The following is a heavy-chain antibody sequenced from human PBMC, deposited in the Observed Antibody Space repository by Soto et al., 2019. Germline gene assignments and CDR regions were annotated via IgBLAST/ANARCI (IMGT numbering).Heavy chain of an antibody. CDR2: TIPLFSTS. V-gene: IGHV1-69*06. Sequence: QAQLVQSGPEVKKPGSSVTVSCKASAGTFNHYAICWVRQAPGQGLEWMGGTIPLFSTSSYAQKFQGRVTITADKSTSTVYMEMRNLKSEDTALYYCASAGGRPYYYYGMDVWGQGTTVTVS. D-gene: IGHD2-15*01. CDR3: ASAGGRPYYYYGMDV. J-gene: IGHJ6*02. CDR1: AGTFNHYA.